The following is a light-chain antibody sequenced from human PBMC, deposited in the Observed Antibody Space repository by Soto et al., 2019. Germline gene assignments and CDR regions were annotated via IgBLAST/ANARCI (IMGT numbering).Light chain of an antibody. Sequence: DIQMTQSPSSVSASVGDRVTITCRAGHGISSWLAWYQQKPGKAPKLLISAASSLQSGVPARFSGSGSGTDFTLTISSLQPEDSATYYCQQAISFPLTFGGGTKVDIK. CDR2: AAS. CDR3: QQAISFPLT. V-gene: IGKV1-12*01. J-gene: IGKJ4*01. CDR1: HGISSW.